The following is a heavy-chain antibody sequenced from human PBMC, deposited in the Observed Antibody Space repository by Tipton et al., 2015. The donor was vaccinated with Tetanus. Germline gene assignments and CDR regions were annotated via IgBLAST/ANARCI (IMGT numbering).Heavy chain of an antibody. D-gene: IGHD2-21*01. V-gene: IGHV4-59*01. CDR1: GGSISSFY. Sequence: TLSLTCTVSGGSISSFYWYWIRHPPGKGLEWIAYIYQNGDANYNPSLQSRVTISVDTSKNQFSLQLAFVTAADAAIYYCARERIEAFYYHGLDVWGPGTTVTVSS. J-gene: IGHJ6*02. CDR2: IYQNGDA. CDR3: ARERIEAFYYHGLDV.